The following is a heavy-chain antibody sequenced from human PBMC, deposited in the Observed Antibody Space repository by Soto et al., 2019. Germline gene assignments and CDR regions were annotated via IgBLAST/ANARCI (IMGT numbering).Heavy chain of an antibody. J-gene: IGHJ4*01. CDR2: IYHGGTT. D-gene: IGHD6-19*01. CDR1: GYSISSGSY. V-gene: IGHV4-38-2*02. Sequence: PSETLSLTCTVSGYSISSGSYWGWIRQPPGKGPEWIASIYHGGTTFYNPSPKSRVTVSVDKSNNQFSLKLRSVTAADTAVYYCAKAQVMVVAGSTFDYWGHGTLVTVSS. CDR3: AKAQVMVVAGSTFDY.